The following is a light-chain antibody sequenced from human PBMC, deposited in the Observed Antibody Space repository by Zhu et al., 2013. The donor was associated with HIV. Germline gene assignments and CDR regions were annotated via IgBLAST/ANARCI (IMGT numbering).Light chain of an antibody. CDR2: EVS. V-gene: IGLV2-14*01. CDR3: SSYTGSSTYV. CDR1: SSDIGDYNY. Sequence: QSALTQPASVSGSPGQSITISCTGASSDIGDYNYVSWYQQHPGKAPKLMIYEVSNRPSGVSDRFSGSKSGNTASLTISGLQGEDEADYYCSSYTGSSTYVFGTGTKVTVL. J-gene: IGLJ1*01.